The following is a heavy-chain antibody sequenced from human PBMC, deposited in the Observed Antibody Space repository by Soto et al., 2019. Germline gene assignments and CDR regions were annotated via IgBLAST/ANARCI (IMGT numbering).Heavy chain of an antibody. CDR1: GFTFSSYE. CDR3: ASGKSGFVSILDY. J-gene: IGHJ4*02. Sequence: PGGSLRLSCAVSGFTFSSYEMNWVRQAPGKGLEWVSYISSGGGTTYYADSVKGRFTVSRDNAKNSLYLQMKNLKVEDTAVYYCASGKSGFVSILDYWGQGTLVTVS. CDR2: ISSGGGTT. D-gene: IGHD5-12*01. V-gene: IGHV3-48*03.